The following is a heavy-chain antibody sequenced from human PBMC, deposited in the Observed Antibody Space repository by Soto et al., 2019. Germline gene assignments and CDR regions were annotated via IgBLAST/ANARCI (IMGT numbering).Heavy chain of an antibody. CDR2: VSANGDIT. CDR3: ARGDRGGSGSPASYYFSGLDV. Sequence: EVKVLASGGDLVQPGGSLRLSCVASGFTFSEYAMTWVRQAPGKGLDWVSSVSANGDITYYADSVNGRFTISRDNSNNTLLLQMNSLRAEDTALYYCARGDRGGSGSPASYYFSGLDVWGQGTTVIVSS. V-gene: IGHV3-23*01. J-gene: IGHJ6*02. D-gene: IGHD3-10*01. CDR1: GFTFSEYA.